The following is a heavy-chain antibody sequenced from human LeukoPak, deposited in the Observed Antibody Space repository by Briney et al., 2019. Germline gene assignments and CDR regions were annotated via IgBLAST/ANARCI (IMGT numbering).Heavy chain of an antibody. J-gene: IGHJ4*02. Sequence: ASVKVSCKASGYTFTSCYMHWVRQAPGQGLEWMGGIIPIFGTANYAQKFQGRVTITADKSTSTAYMELSSLRSEDTAVYYCAREAGGYSSSWIDYWGQGTLVTVSS. CDR3: AREAGGYSSSWIDY. D-gene: IGHD6-13*01. CDR2: IIPIFGTA. CDR1: GYTFTSCY. V-gene: IGHV1-69*06.